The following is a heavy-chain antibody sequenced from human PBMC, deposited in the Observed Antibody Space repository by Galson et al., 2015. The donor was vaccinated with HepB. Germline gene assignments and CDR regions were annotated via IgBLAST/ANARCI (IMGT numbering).Heavy chain of an antibody. CDR3: ARDQRCSSTSCLYHFEY. Sequence: SVKVSCKASGYTLTSYAMHWVRQAPGQRLEWMGWINAGNGNTKYSQNFQGRVTITSDTSASTVYMELSSLRSEDTAVYYCARDQRCSSTSCLYHFEYWGLGTLVTVSS. CDR1: GYTLTSYA. J-gene: IGHJ4*02. V-gene: IGHV1-3*01. CDR2: INAGNGNT. D-gene: IGHD2-2*01.